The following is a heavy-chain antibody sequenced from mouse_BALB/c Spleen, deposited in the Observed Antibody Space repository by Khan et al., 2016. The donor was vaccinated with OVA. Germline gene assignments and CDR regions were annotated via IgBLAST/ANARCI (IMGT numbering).Heavy chain of an antibody. V-gene: IGHV1-18*01. Sequence: VRLQQSGPELVKPGASVKIPCKASGYTFTDYNMDWVKQSHGKSLEWIGDINPNNGGTFYNQKFTGKATLTVDESSSTAYLELRSLTSEDTAVYYCAREGASWFAYCGQGTLVTVSA. CDR3: AREGASWFAY. CDR1: GYTFTDYN. J-gene: IGHJ3*01. CDR2: INPNNGGT.